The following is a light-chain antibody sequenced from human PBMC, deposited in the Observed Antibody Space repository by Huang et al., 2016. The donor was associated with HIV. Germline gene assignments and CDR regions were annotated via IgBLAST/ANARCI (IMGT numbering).Light chain of an antibody. Sequence: EIVMTQSPATLSVSPGERATLSCRASQSVSSNLAWYQQKPGQAHRLLIYGASTRATGIPARFSGSGSGTEFTLTISSLQSEDFAVYYCQQYNNWLGTFGQGTKLEIK. J-gene: IGKJ2*01. CDR2: GAS. CDR3: QQYNNWLGT. CDR1: QSVSSN. V-gene: IGKV3-15*01.